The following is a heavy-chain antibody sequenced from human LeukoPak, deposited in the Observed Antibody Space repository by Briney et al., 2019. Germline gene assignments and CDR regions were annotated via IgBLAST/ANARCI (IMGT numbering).Heavy chain of an antibody. J-gene: IGHJ3*02. D-gene: IGHD6-6*01. Sequence: AGGSLRLSCAASGFTSSSYWMHWVRQAPGKGLVWVSRIKSDGSSTSYADSVKGRFTISRDNAKNTLYLQMNSLRAEDTAVYYCARRSAARDAFDIWGQGTMVTGSS. CDR1: GFTSSSYW. CDR3: ARRSAARDAFDI. CDR2: IKSDGSST. V-gene: IGHV3-74*01.